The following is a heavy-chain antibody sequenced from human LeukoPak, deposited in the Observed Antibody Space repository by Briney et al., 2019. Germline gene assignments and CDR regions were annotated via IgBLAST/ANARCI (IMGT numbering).Heavy chain of an antibody. CDR3: ARIRDGYNDAYDV. V-gene: IGHV1-2*02. CDR2: INPNSGGT. Sequence: ASVKVSCKASGYTFTGYYMRWVRQAPGQGLEWMGWINPNSGGTNYAQKFQGRVSMTRDTSTSTVYMWLSSLRSEDTAVYYCARIRDGYNDAYDVWGQGTMVTVSS. J-gene: IGHJ3*01. CDR1: GYTFTGYY. D-gene: IGHD5-24*01.